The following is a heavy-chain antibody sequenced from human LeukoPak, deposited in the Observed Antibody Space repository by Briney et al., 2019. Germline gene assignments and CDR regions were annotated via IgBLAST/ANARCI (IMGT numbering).Heavy chain of an antibody. CDR3: ATDGAIAGDT. V-gene: IGHV3-23*01. Sequence: GGSLRLSCAASGFTFSSYGMSWVRQAPGKGLEWVSAISGSGGSTYYADSVKGRFTISRDNSKNTVYLQMTNLRAEDTAVYYCATDGAIAGDTWGQGTLVTVSS. CDR1: GFTFSSYG. CDR2: ISGSGGST. J-gene: IGHJ5*02. D-gene: IGHD6-19*01.